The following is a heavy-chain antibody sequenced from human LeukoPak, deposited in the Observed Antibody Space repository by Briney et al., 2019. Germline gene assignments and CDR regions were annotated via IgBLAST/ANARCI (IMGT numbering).Heavy chain of an antibody. D-gene: IGHD3-10*02. Sequence: GGSLRLSCEGSGFSFSSYWMTWVRQSPGKGPEWVANIKQDESETYTVDSVKGRFTISRDNARNSLYLQMNSLRAEDTAVYYCAELGITMIGGVWGKGTTVTISS. CDR3: AELGITMIGGV. CDR2: IKQDESET. J-gene: IGHJ6*04. V-gene: IGHV3-7*01. CDR1: GFSFSSYW.